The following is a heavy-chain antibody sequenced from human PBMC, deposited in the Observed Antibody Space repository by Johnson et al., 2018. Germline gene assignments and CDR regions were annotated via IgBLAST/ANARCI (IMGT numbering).Heavy chain of an antibody. CDR1: GFTFSSYA. J-gene: IGHJ3*02. V-gene: IGHV3-30-3*01. CDR2: LSYDGINK. Sequence: QVQLVQSGGGVVQPGRSLRLSCAASGFTFSSYAMHWVRQAPGKGLECVAVLSYDGINKYYADSVKGSVTISRDTSKNTLYLQMNSMRAEATAVYYCARDLGAFDIWGQGTMVTVSS. CDR3: ARDLGAFDI.